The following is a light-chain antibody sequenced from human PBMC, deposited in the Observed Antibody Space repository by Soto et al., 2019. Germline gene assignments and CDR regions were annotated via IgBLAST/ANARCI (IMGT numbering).Light chain of an antibody. CDR1: QSVSSN. V-gene: IGKV3-15*01. CDR3: QQYNNWPYT. CDR2: GAS. J-gene: IGKJ2*01. Sequence: EIVMTQSPATLSVSPGERATLSCRASQSVSSNLAWYQQKPGQAPRLLIYGASTRATGIPARFSGSGSGTEFPITSSILQSEDFAVYYCQQYNNWPYTFGQRTKLEIK.